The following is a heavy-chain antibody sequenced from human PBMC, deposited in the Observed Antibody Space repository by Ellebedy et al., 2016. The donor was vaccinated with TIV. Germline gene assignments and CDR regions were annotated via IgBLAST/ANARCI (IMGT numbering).Heavy chain of an antibody. CDR3: ARDSLQWGYYDYGMDV. V-gene: IGHV3-64*02. Sequence: GESLKISCAASGFTFSSYSMHWVRQAPGKGLEYVSVISTDGRTTHYGDSVKGRFSISRDNSKNTLFLQMGSLRAEDMAVYYCARDSLQWGYYDYGMDVWGQGTTVIVSS. CDR2: ISTDGRTT. D-gene: IGHD4-11*01. J-gene: IGHJ6*02. CDR1: GFTFSSYS.